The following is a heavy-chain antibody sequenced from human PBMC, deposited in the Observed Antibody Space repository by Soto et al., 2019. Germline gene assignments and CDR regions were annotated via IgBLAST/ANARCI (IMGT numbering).Heavy chain of an antibody. CDR2: ISGSGGST. V-gene: IGHV3-23*01. CDR3: TIVPRMVTDIDY. CDR1: GFTFSNYA. D-gene: IGHD2-21*02. J-gene: IGHJ4*02. Sequence: EVELLESGGGLVQPGGSLRLSCAASGFTFSNYAMTWGRQAPGKGLEWVSGISGSGGSTYYADSVKGRFTISRDNSKNTLSLKMNSLGAEDAAVYYCTIVPRMVTDIDYWGQGTLVTVSS.